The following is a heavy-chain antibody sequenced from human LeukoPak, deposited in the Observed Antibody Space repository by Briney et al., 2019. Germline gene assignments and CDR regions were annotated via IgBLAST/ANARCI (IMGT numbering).Heavy chain of an antibody. D-gene: IGHD3-22*01. Sequence: GASVKVSCKASGYTFTGYYMHWVRQAPGQGLEWMGWINPNSGGTNYAQKFQGRVTMTRDTSISTAYMELSRLRSDDTAVYYCARSLDYYDSSGYYNQDYWGQGTLVTVSS. CDR3: ARSLDYYDSSGYYNQDY. V-gene: IGHV1-2*02. CDR2: INPNSGGT. CDR1: GYTFTGYY. J-gene: IGHJ4*02.